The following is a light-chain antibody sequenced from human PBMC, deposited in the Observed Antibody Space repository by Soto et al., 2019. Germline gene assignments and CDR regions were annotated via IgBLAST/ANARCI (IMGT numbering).Light chain of an antibody. Sequence: EVVLTQSPGSLSLSPGDRATLSCRASQSLVNTYVAWYQQKAGQAPRLLIFDASTRATCIPDRFSGSGSGTDFTLSISRLEPEDFAVYYCQSYGSSRTFGHGTKVEIK. V-gene: IGKV3-20*01. CDR3: QSYGSSRT. CDR1: QSLVNTY. J-gene: IGKJ1*01. CDR2: DAS.